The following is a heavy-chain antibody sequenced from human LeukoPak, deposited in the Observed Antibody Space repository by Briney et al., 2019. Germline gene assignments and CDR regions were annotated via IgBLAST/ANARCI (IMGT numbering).Heavy chain of an antibody. J-gene: IGHJ4*01. CDR3: ARGPTYQPIDY. D-gene: IGHD2-2*01. V-gene: IGHV4-39*01. CDR1: GGSISSRSYY. Sequence: SQTLSLTCTVSGGSISSRSYYWGWIRQPPGKGLEWIGIIYYSGSTYSNPSLRSRVTISVDTSKNQFSLKLSSVTAADTAVYYCARGPTYQPIDYWGHGTLVTVSS. CDR2: IYYSGST.